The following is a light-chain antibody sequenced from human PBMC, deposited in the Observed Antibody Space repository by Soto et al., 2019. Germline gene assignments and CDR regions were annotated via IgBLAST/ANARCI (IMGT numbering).Light chain of an antibody. CDR2: AAS. V-gene: IGKV1-39*01. J-gene: IGKJ1*01. CDR1: QSIAGY. CDR3: QQSYSTPVT. Sequence: DIQMTQSPSSLSASVGDRVTITCRASQSIAGYLNWYQQKLGKAPKLLIYAASSLQSGVTSRFSGSGSGTDFTLTISSLQPEDVATYYCQQSYSTPVTFGQGTKVEIQ.